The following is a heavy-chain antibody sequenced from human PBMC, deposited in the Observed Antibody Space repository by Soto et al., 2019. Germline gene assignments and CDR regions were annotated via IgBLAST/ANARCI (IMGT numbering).Heavy chain of an antibody. J-gene: IGHJ3*02. V-gene: IGHV3-48*03. CDR2: ISSSGSTI. CDR1: GFTFSSYE. Sequence: GGSLRLSCAASGFTFSSYEMNWVRQAPGKGLEWVSYISSSGSTIYYADSVKGRFTISRANAKNSLYLQMNSLRAEDTAVYYCARGDGYSYGFDAFDIWGQGTMVTVSS. D-gene: IGHD5-18*01. CDR3: ARGDGYSYGFDAFDI.